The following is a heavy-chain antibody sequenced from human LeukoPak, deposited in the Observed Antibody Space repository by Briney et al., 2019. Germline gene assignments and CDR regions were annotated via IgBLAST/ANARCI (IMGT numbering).Heavy chain of an antibody. CDR1: GGSFSGYY. CDR3: ARDSYYYDSSGYNDY. D-gene: IGHD3-22*01. V-gene: IGHV4-34*01. CDR2: INHSGST. Sequence: SETLSLTCAVYGGSFSGYYWSWIRQPPGKGLEWIGEINHSGSTNYNPSLKSRVTISVDTSKNQFSLRLSSVTAADTAVYYCARDSYYYDSSGYNDYWGQGTLVTVSS. J-gene: IGHJ4*02.